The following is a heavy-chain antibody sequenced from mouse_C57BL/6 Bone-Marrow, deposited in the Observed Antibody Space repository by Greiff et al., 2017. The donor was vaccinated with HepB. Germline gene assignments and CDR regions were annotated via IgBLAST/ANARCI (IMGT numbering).Heavy chain of an antibody. CDR3: NYCSSYNWYFDV. D-gene: IGHD1-1*01. Sequence: VQLQQSGAELARPGASVKLSCKASGYTFTSYGISWVKQRTGQGLEWIGEIYPRSGNTYYNEKFKGKATLTADKSSSTAYMELRSLTSEDSAVYFCNYCSSYNWYFDVWGTGTTVTVSS. CDR2: IYPRSGNT. V-gene: IGHV1-81*01. J-gene: IGHJ1*03. CDR1: GYTFTSYG.